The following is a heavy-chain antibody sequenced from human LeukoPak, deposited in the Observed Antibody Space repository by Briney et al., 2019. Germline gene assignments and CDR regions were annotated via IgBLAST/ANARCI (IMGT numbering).Heavy chain of an antibody. V-gene: IGHV3-30*01. CDR3: ARVPPYYYDSSGYPLDY. D-gene: IGHD3-22*01. CDR2: ISYDGSNK. Sequence: GGSLRLSCAASGFTFSSYAMHWVRQAPGKGLEWVAVISYDGSNKYYADSVKGRFTISRDNSTNTLYLQRNSLRAEDTAVYYCARVPPYYYDSSGYPLDYWGQGTLVTVSS. J-gene: IGHJ4*02. CDR1: GFTFSSYA.